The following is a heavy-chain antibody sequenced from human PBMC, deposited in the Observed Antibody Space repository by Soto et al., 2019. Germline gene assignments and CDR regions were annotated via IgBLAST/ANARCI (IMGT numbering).Heavy chain of an antibody. CDR3: ARRAAAGRSFDY. J-gene: IGHJ4*02. Sequence: XGSLRLSCAASGVTFSDYYMTWIRQAPGKGLEWVSYISSSGNSIYYADSVRGRFTVSRDNAKNSLFLQMNSLRAEDTAVYYCARRAAAGRSFDYWGLGTLVTVSS. CDR1: GVTFSDYY. CDR2: ISSSGNSI. D-gene: IGHD6-13*01. V-gene: IGHV3-11*01.